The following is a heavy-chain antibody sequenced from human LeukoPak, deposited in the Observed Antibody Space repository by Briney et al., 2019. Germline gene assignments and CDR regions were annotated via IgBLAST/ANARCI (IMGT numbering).Heavy chain of an antibody. CDR3: AKLGFDSSGSHTLFDY. CDR1: GFTFSTYW. D-gene: IGHD3-22*01. Sequence: GGSLRLSCAASGFTFSTYWMNWVRQAPGKGLEWVANIKQDGSEKYYVDSVKGRFTISRDNSKNTLHLQMNSLRAEDTAVYYCAKLGFDSSGSHTLFDYWGQGTRVTVSS. J-gene: IGHJ4*02. CDR2: IKQDGSEK. V-gene: IGHV3-7*02.